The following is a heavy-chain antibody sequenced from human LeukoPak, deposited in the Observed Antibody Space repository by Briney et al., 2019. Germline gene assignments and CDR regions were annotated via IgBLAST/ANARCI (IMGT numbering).Heavy chain of an antibody. CDR1: GDSVSSNSAT. Sequence: SQTLSLTCAIFGDSVSSNSATWNWIRQSPSRGLEWLGRTYYRSKWYNEYAVSVKSRITINPDTSKNQFSLQLNSVTPEDTAVYYCVRDGESANWHFDLWGRGTLVTVSS. J-gene: IGHJ2*01. CDR2: TYYRSKWYN. CDR3: VRDGESANWHFDL. V-gene: IGHV6-1*01. D-gene: IGHD3-10*01.